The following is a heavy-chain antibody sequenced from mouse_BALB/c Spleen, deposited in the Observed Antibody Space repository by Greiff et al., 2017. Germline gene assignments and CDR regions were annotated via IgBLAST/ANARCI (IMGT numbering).Heavy chain of an antibody. CDR2: ISSGGSYT. Sequence: EVMLVESGGGLVKPGGSLKLSCAASGFTFSSYAMSWVRQTPEKRLEWVATISSGGSYTYYPDSVKGRFTISRDNAKNTLYLQMSSLRSEDTAMYYCARQYGNYLYYFDYWGQGTTLTVSS. J-gene: IGHJ2*01. V-gene: IGHV5-9-3*01. CDR3: ARQYGNYLYYFDY. D-gene: IGHD2-1*01. CDR1: GFTFSSYA.